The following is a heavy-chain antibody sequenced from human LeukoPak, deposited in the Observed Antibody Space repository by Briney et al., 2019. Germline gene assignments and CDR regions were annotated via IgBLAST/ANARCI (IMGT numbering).Heavy chain of an antibody. Sequence: GASVKVSCKASGYTFTYRYLHWVRQAPGQGLEWMGWINPNSGGTNHAQKFQGRVTMTRDTSISTAYMELSRLRSDDTAVYYCARDRPLDADDYYGFYFFDYWGQGTPVTVSS. D-gene: IGHD3-10*01. J-gene: IGHJ4*02. V-gene: IGHV1-2*02. CDR1: GYTFTYRY. CDR3: ARDRPLDADDYYGFYFFDY. CDR2: INPNSGGT.